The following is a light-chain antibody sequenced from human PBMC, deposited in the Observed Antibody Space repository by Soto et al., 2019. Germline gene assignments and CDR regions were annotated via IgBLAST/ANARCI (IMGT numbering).Light chain of an antibody. CDR1: ENISRW. Sequence: DIQMTQSPSTLSASVGDRVTITCRASENISRWLAWYQQKPGKAPKVLIYEASSLSSGVPSRFGGSGSGTEFTLTISGVQPDDFATYYCQQYNSFSPYTFGQGTKLDIK. V-gene: IGKV1-5*01. CDR2: EAS. CDR3: QQYNSFSPYT. J-gene: IGKJ2*01.